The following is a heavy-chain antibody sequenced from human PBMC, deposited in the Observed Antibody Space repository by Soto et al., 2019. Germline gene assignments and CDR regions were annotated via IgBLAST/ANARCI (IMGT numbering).Heavy chain of an antibody. CDR1: GFTFSAYW. D-gene: IGHD3-22*01. CDR2: IKQDESEK. V-gene: IGHV3-7*01. CDR3: AKSLTMLVSFQFDY. Sequence: GGSLRLSCAASGFTFSAYWMTWVRQAPGKGLEWVANIKQDESEKYYVDSVKGRFTISRDNAKNSLYLHMNSLRAEDTAVYYCAKSLTMLVSFQFDYWGQVALVTVSS. J-gene: IGHJ4*02.